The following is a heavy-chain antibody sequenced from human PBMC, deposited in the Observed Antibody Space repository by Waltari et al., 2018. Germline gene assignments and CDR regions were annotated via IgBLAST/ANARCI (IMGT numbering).Heavy chain of an antibody. CDR2: IMTDGREE. D-gene: IGHD3-22*01. Sequence: EVQLVESGGGLVQPWGSLSLSCAASVFTLCNYWMSWVRQAPGKGLEWVANIMTDGREEYYVDSVRGRFTISRDNAKNSLYLQMNSLRPEDTAVYYCVRDQWFAFDIWGQGTMVTVS. CDR3: VRDQWFAFDI. CDR1: VFTLCNYW. J-gene: IGHJ3*02. V-gene: IGHV3-7*01.